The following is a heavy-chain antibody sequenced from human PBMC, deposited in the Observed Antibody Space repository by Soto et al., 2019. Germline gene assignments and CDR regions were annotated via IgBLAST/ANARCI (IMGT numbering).Heavy chain of an antibody. D-gene: IGHD3-22*01. V-gene: IGHV3-33*01. J-gene: IGHJ4*02. CDR2: IWYDGSNK. CDR1: GFTFSSYG. CDR3: ARDYYDSSGCLDY. Sequence: PGGAVRLSCAASGFTFSSYGMHWARQAPGKGLEWVAVIWYDGSNKYYADSVKGRFTISRDNSKNTLYLQMNSLRAEDTAVYYCARDYYDSSGCLDYWGQGTLVTVSS.